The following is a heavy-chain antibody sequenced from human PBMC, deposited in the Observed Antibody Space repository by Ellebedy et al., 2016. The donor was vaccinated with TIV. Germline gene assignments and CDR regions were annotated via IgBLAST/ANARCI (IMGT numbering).Heavy chain of an antibody. Sequence: GESLKISCKGSGYNFTNFWIGWVRQMPGKGLEWMGIIYPGDSDTRYSPSFQGQVIISADKSISTAYLQWNSLRASDTAMFYCARHASSGWFSVAEYFHHWGQGTLVSVSS. D-gene: IGHD6-19*01. V-gene: IGHV5-51*01. CDR3: ARHASSGWFSVAEYFHH. CDR1: GYNFTNFW. CDR2: IYPGDSDT. J-gene: IGHJ1*01.